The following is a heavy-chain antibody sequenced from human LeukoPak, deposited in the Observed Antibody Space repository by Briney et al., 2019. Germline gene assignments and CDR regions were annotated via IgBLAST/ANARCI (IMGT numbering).Heavy chain of an antibody. J-gene: IGHJ5*02. CDR1: GFTFRGHW. CDR2: INSDGSTT. Sequence: PGGSLRLSCEASGFTFRGHWMHWVRRAPGKGLVWVSRINSDGSTTYYADSVKGRFTISRDNSKNTLYLQMNSLRAEDTAVYYCAKDPDYGDYFTFDPWGQGTLVTVSS. CDR3: AKDPDYGDYFTFDP. V-gene: IGHV3-74*01. D-gene: IGHD4-17*01.